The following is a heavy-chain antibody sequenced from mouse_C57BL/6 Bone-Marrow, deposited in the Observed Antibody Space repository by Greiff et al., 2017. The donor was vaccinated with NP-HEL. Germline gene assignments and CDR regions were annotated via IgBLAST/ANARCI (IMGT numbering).Heavy chain of an antibody. D-gene: IGHD2-3*01. Sequence: EVKVVESGGGLVKPGGSLKLSCAASGFTFSDYGMHWVRQAPEKGLEWVAYISSGISTIYYADTVKGRFTISRDNAKNTLFLQMTSLRSEDTAMYYCANGYYGAYWGQGTLVTVSA. V-gene: IGHV5-17*01. CDR1: GFTFSDYG. CDR3: ANGYYGAY. J-gene: IGHJ3*01. CDR2: ISSGISTI.